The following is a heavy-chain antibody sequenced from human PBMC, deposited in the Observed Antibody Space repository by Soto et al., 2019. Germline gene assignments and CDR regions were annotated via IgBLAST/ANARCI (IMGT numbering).Heavy chain of an antibody. CDR3: ARGVWHPASGSGSAYLDY. CDR1: GGSISSGDYY. CDR2: IYYSGST. D-gene: IGHD3-22*01. J-gene: IGHJ4*02. V-gene: IGHV4-61*08. Sequence: PSETLSLTCTVSGGSISSGDYYWSWIRQPPGKGLEWIGYIYYSGSTNYNPSLKSRVTISVDTSKNQFSLKLSSVTAADTAVYFCARGVWHPASGSGSAYLDYGGQGTRVTVAS.